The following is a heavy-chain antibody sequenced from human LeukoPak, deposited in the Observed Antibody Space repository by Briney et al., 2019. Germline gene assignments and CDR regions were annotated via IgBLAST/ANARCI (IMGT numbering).Heavy chain of an antibody. CDR3: ASGLVEDYYDSSGYDDY. D-gene: IGHD3-22*01. CDR2: INHSGST. Sequence: SETLSLTCAVYGGSFSGYYWSWIRQPPGKGLEWIGEINHSGSTNYNPSLKSRVTISVDTSKNQFSLKLSSVTAADTAVYYCASGLVEDYYDSSGYDDYWGQGTQVTVSS. V-gene: IGHV4-34*01. CDR1: GGSFSGYY. J-gene: IGHJ4*02.